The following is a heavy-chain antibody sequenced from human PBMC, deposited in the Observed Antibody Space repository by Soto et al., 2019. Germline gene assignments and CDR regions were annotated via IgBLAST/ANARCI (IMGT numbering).Heavy chain of an antibody. CDR2: IYYSGST. D-gene: IGHD5-18*01. V-gene: IGHV4-30-2*05. Sequence: SETLSLTCAVSGGSISSGGYSWSWIRQPPGKGLEWIGYIYYSGSTYYNPSLKSRVTISVDTSKNQFSLKLSSVTAADTAVYYCARASPVVTDVSGQGTTVTVSS. J-gene: IGHJ6*02. CDR3: ARASPVVTDV. CDR1: GGSISSGGYS.